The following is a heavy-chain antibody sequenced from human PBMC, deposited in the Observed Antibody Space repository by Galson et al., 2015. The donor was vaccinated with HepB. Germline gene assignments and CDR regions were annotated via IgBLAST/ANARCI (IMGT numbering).Heavy chain of an antibody. CDR1: GYTFTSYA. Sequence: SVKVSCKASGYTFTSYAMHWVRQAPGQRLEWMGWINAGNGNTKYSQKFQGRVTIIRDTSASTAYMELSSLRSEDTAVYYCARVLRYFDWLLGYWGQGTLVTVSS. CDR3: ARVLRYFDWLLGY. D-gene: IGHD3-9*01. CDR2: INAGNGNT. V-gene: IGHV1-3*01. J-gene: IGHJ4*02.